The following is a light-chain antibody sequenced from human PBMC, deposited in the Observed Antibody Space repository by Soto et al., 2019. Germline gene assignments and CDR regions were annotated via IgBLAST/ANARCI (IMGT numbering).Light chain of an antibody. CDR3: QQYNTWST. CDR2: GAS. CDR1: QSVSTS. V-gene: IGKV3-15*01. Sequence: EVVLTQSPGTLSLSPGERATLSCRASQSVSTSFLAWYQQKPGQAPRLLIYGASTRATGIPARFSGSGSGTEFTLTISSLQSEDFAVYYCQQYNTWSTFGQGTKVDIK. J-gene: IGKJ1*01.